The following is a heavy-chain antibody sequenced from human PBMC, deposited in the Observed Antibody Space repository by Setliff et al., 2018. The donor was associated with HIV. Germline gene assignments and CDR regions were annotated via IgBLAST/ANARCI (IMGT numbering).Heavy chain of an antibody. CDR1: GGSISSDY. D-gene: IGHD6-6*01. Sequence: LSLTCTVSGGSISSDYWSWIRQPAGKRLEWIGRTYTSENTNYNPSFKSRVTISVDVSKNQFYLKLSSVTAADTAVYYCAREYSSSSANWYFDLWGRGTLVTVSS. V-gene: IGHV4-4*07. J-gene: IGHJ2*01. CDR3: AREYSSSSANWYFDL. CDR2: TYTSENT.